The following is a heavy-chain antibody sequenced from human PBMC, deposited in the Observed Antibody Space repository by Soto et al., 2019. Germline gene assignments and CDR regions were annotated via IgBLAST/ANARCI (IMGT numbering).Heavy chain of an antibody. CDR3: ARVDTAMVRFDY. J-gene: IGHJ4*02. V-gene: IGHV4-4*02. CDR1: GGSITSSNW. CDR2: IYHSGST. Sequence: PSETLSLTCAVSGGSITSSNWWSWVRQPPGKGLEWIGEIYHSGSTNYNPSLKSRVTISVDKSNSQFSLKLSSVTAADTAVYYCARVDTAMVRFDYWGQGTLVTVSS. D-gene: IGHD5-18*01.